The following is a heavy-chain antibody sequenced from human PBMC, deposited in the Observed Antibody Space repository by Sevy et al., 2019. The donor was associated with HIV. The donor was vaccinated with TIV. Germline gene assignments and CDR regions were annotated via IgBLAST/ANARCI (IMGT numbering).Heavy chain of an antibody. CDR1: GFTFGDYT. V-gene: IGHV3-49*04. CDR3: TRVEGAADWGMDV. J-gene: IGHJ6*02. D-gene: IGHD1-26*01. CDR2: IRGKPYGGTT. Sequence: GGSLRLSCTVSGFTFGDYTLSWVRQAPGKGLEWVAFIRGKPYGGTTEYAASEKGRFTISRDDSKSIAYLQMNSLKTEDTLDYYCTRVEGAADWGMDVWGQGTTVTVSS.